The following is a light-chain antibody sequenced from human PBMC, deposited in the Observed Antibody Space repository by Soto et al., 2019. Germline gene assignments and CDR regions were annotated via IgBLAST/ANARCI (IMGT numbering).Light chain of an antibody. CDR3: MQGTHLPFT. CDR2: KVS. Sequence: DVVMTQSPLSLPVTLGQPASISCRSSQSLVFRSGNIYLTWFQQSPGHAPRRLIYKVSDRESGVPDRFSGSGSDTNFTLRIRRVEPEDVGVYFCMQGTHLPFTFGQGTKLEIK. CDR1: QSLVFRSGNIY. J-gene: IGKJ2*01. V-gene: IGKV2-30*01.